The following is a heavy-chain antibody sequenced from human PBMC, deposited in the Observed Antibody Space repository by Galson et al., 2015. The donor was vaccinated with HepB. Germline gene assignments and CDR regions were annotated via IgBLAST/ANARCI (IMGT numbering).Heavy chain of an antibody. V-gene: IGHV3-48*01. CDR1: GVTIPSYS. CDR2: ISAGSTTI. J-gene: IGHJ6*02. Sequence: SLRLSCAASGVTIPSYSMNWVRKAPGKGLEWLAYISAGSTTIYYADFVKGRFTISRDNAKNFLYLHMNSLRGEDTAVYYCARNPSSYDYYNMDVWGHGTTVTVSS. CDR3: ARNPSSYDYYNMDV.